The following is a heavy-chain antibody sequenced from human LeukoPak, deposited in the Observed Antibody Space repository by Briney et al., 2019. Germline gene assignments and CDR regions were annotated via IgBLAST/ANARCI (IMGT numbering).Heavy chain of an antibody. J-gene: IGHJ6*02. Sequence: SETLSLTCAVYGGSFSGYYWSWIRQPPGKGLEWIGEINHSGSTNYNPSLKSRVTISVDTSKNQFSLKLSSVTAADTAVYYCVISQNWNPHYYGMDVWGQGTTVTVSS. D-gene: IGHD1-1*01. CDR3: VISQNWNPHYYGMDV. CDR1: GGSFSGYY. V-gene: IGHV4-34*01. CDR2: INHSGST.